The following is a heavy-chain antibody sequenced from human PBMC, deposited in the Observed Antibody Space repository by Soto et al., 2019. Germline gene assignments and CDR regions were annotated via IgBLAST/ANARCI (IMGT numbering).Heavy chain of an antibody. CDR3: ARVAETIFGVVIIPDYYYGMDV. J-gene: IGHJ6*02. D-gene: IGHD3-3*01. V-gene: IGHV1-18*01. CDR1: GYTFTSYG. CDR2: ISAYNGNT. Sequence: ASVKVSCKASGYTFTSYGINWVRQAPGQGLEWMGWISAYNGNTNYAQKLQGRVTMTTDTSTSTAYMELRSLRSDDTAVYYCARVAETIFGVVIIPDYYYGMDVWGQGTTVTVSS.